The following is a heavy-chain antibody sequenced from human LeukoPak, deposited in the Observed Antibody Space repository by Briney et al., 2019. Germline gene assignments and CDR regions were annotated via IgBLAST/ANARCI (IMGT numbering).Heavy chain of an antibody. J-gene: IGHJ4*02. CDR3: ARGRIVGATGSVY. Sequence: GGSLRLSCAASGFTFSSYWMHWVRQAPGKGLVWVSRINSDGSSTSYADSVKGRFTISRDNAKNTLYLQMNSLRAEDTAVYYCARGRIVGATGSVYWGQGTLVTVSS. V-gene: IGHV3-74*01. CDR2: INSDGSST. D-gene: IGHD1-26*01. CDR1: GFTFSSYW.